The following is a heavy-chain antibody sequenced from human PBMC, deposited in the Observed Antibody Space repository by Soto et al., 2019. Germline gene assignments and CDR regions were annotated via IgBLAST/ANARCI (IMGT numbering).Heavy chain of an antibody. CDR2: INPNSGAT. CDR3: GRAKTMIRGARETYYALDV. J-gene: IGHJ6*02. Sequence: QVQLVQSGAEVKKPGASLKVSCKASGYTFSGYYMHWVRQAPGQGLEWMGWINPNSGATSYAQKFQGRVTMTRATSISTAYMELSRLRSDDTAVYFCGRAKTMIRGARETYYALDVWGQGTTVTVSS. CDR1: GYTFSGYY. D-gene: IGHD3-10*01. V-gene: IGHV1-2*02.